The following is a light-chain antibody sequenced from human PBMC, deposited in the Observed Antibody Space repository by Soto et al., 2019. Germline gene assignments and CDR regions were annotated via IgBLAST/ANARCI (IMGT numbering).Light chain of an antibody. CDR2: DAC. CDR1: QSINTW. Sequence: IQMTQSPSTLSASVGVRVTITCRASQSINTWLAWYQQKPGKAPKLLIYDACTLETGVPSRFSGSGSGTEFTLTISSLQPDDSATYFCQQYNSYSWTFGQGTKVDI. V-gene: IGKV1-5*01. J-gene: IGKJ1*01. CDR3: QQYNSYSWT.